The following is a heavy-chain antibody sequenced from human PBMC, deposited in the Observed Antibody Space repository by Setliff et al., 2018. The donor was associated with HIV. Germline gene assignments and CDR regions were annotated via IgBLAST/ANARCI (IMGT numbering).Heavy chain of an antibody. CDR1: GGSFSSYH. CDR2: ISYTGST. V-gene: IGHV4-59*01. CDR3: AGGLHYGLGKFGY. Sequence: PSETLSLTCTVSGGSFSSYHWSWIRHPAGKGLEWIGYISYTGSTNYNPPLKSRVTISVDTSKNQFSLKLSSVTAADTAVYYCAGGLHYGLGKFGYWGQGTLVTVSS. J-gene: IGHJ4*02. D-gene: IGHD3-10*01.